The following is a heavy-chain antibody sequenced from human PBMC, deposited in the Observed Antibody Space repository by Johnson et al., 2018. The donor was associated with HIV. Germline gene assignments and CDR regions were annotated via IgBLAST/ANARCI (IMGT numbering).Heavy chain of an antibody. CDR2: IRYDGNNK. J-gene: IGHJ3*02. Sequence: QIQLVESGGGVVQPGGSLRLSCAASGFTFSSYGMHWVRQAPGKGLEWVAFIRYDGNNKYYADSVRGRLTISRDNSNNTMSLQMNSLRTEDTAVYHCVKDVCNYWPDAFDIWGQGTMVTVSS. V-gene: IGHV3-30*02. CDR1: GFTFSSYG. D-gene: IGHD2-8*02. CDR3: VKDVCNYWPDAFDI.